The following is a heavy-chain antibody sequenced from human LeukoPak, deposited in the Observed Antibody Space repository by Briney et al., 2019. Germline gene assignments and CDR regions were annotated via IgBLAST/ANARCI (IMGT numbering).Heavy chain of an antibody. CDR1: GFTFSRYG. CDR3: ARVNFGGLWRVTFEY. J-gene: IGHJ4*02. CDR2: ISSSSSTI. Sequence: GGSLRLSCAASGFTFSRYGMNWVRLTPGKGLEWISYISSSSSTIYYADSVKGRFTISRDNAKNSLFLQMNSLSADDTAMYYCARVNFGGLWRVTFEYWGQGVLVTVPS. D-gene: IGHD2-21*01. V-gene: IGHV3-48*01.